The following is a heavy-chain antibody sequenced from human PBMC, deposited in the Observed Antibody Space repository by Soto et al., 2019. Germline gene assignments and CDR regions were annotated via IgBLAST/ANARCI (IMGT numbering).Heavy chain of an antibody. J-gene: IGHJ1*01. CDR1: GFSCSIYS. Sequence: LXLSCAASGFSCSIYSMIWVRHAPGKGQEWVSGITGSGGTIEYAASVKGRFTISRDNSKNTVDLQMNSLRAEDTAMYYCAKDDVAGDGLWLVADWGQGILVTVSS. V-gene: IGHV3-23*01. CDR2: ITGSGGTI. CDR3: AKDDVAGDGLWLVAD. D-gene: IGHD2-21*02.